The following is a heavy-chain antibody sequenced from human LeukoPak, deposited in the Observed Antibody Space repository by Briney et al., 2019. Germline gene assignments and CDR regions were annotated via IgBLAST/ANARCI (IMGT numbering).Heavy chain of an antibody. CDR3: ARGLGGDQGYFDL. D-gene: IGHD3-10*01. CDR2: ISWNSGSL. V-gene: IGHV3-9*01. CDR1: GFIFGDYA. Sequence: GRSLRVSCAASGFIFGDYAMHWVRQARGKGLEWVSGISWNSGSLAYADSVKGRFTISRDNAKNSLYLQMNSLRTEDTAWYYCARGLGGDQGYFDLWGRGTLATVSS. J-gene: IGHJ2*01.